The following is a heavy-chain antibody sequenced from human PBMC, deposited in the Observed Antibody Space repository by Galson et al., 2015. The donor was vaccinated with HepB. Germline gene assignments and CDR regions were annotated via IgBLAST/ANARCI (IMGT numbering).Heavy chain of an antibody. CDR1: GGSFSGYY. Sequence: LSLTCAVYGGSFSGYYWSWIRQPPGKGLEWIGEINHSGSTNYNPSLKSRVTISVDTSKNQFSLKLSSVTAADTAVYYCARVTSGSYEGDAFDIWGQGTMVTVSS. J-gene: IGHJ3*02. V-gene: IGHV4-34*01. CDR2: INHSGST. CDR3: ARVTSGSYEGDAFDI. D-gene: IGHD1-26*01.